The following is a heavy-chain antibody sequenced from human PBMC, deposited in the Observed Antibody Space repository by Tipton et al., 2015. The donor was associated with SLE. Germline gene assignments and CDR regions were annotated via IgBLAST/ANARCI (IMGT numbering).Heavy chain of an antibody. Sequence: QLVQSGAEVRKPGASVKVSCKASGYSFSSYGISWVRQAPGQGLEWMAWISAYNGNTNYAQNFQGRVIMTTDTSTTTAYMELRSLRSDDTAIYYCARVPSSLDVLRFLPGYYHYYYAMDVWGQGTTVTVSS. CDR3: ARVPSSLDVLRFLPGYYHYYYAMDV. J-gene: IGHJ6*02. D-gene: IGHD3-9*01. V-gene: IGHV1-18*01. CDR2: ISAYNGNT. CDR1: GYSFSSYG.